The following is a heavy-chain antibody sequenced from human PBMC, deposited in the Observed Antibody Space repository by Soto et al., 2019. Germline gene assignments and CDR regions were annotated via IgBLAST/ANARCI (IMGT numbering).Heavy chain of an antibody. CDR1: GFTFGDYA. J-gene: IGHJ6*02. V-gene: IGHV3-49*04. Sequence: HPGGSLRLSCTASGFTFGDYAMNWVRQAPGKGLEWVGFIRGKPNGGATDYAASLKGRFTISRDDSRSVDYLQMKSLKTEDTAVYYCTRDFQGQYYYGMDVWGQGTTVTVSS. CDR3: TRDFQGQYYYGMDV. CDR2: IRGKPNGGAT.